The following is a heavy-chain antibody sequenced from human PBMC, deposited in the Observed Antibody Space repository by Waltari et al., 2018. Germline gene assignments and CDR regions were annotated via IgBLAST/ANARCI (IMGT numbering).Heavy chain of an antibody. CDR1: GSIFSVFW. J-gene: IGHJ5*02. CDR3: ARDPRNLGLDP. CDR2: INADGTTK. Sequence: EGQLVESGGALVQPGGSLRLSCADTGSIFSVFWMYWIRQAPGKGLVWVSRINADGTTKTYADSVQGQFTISRDNVKSILYLEMNALRPEDTAVYYCARDPRNLGLDPWGLGTLVTVSS. V-gene: IGHV3-74*03. D-gene: IGHD3-16*01.